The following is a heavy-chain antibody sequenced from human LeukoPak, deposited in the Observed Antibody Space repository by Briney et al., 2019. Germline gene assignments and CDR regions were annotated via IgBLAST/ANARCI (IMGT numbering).Heavy chain of an antibody. J-gene: IGHJ4*02. Sequence: GGSLRLSCAASGFTFSKYGMNWVRQAPGKGLEWISYISSSSSAIFYADSVKGRFTISRGNAKNSLYLQMNSLRAEDTAVYYCARDEGRVRGVINIDYWGQGTLVTVSS. V-gene: IGHV3-48*04. CDR2: ISSSSSAI. D-gene: IGHD3-10*01. CDR3: ARDEGRVRGVINIDY. CDR1: GFTFSKYG.